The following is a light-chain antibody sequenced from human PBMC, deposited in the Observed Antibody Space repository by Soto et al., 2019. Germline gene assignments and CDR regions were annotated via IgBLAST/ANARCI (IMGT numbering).Light chain of an antibody. J-gene: IGKJ1*01. CDR1: QSVSSSY. CDR3: QQYGSSPWT. Sequence: EMVFTQSPGTLSLSPGERATLSCRASQSVSSSYLAWYQQKPGQAPRLLIYGTSSRATGIPDRFSGSGSGTDFTLTISRLEPEDLAVYYCQQYGSSPWTFGQGTKVDIK. V-gene: IGKV3-20*01. CDR2: GTS.